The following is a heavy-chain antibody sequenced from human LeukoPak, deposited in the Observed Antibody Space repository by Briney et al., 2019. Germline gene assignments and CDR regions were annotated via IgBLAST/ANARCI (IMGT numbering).Heavy chain of an antibody. CDR3: ARVVAVAGRAFDI. CDR2: ISSSSSYI. D-gene: IGHD6-19*01. Sequence: GGSLRLSCAASGFTFSSYSMNWDRQAPGKGLEWVSSISSSSSYIYYADSVKGRFTISRDNAKSSLYLQMNSLRAEDTAVYYCARVVAVAGRAFDIWGQGTMVTVSS. CDR1: GFTFSSYS. J-gene: IGHJ3*02. V-gene: IGHV3-21*01.